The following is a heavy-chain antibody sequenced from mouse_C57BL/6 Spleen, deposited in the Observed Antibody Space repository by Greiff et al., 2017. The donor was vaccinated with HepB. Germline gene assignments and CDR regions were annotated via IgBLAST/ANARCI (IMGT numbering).Heavy chain of an antibody. Sequence: DVQLQESGPGLVKPSQSLSLTCSVTGYSITSGYYWNWIRQFPGNKLEWMGYISYDGSNNYNPSLKNRISITRDTSKNQFFLKLNSVTTEDTATYYCARKGGYDYDGYFDVWGTGTTVTVSS. D-gene: IGHD2-4*01. V-gene: IGHV3-6*01. CDR1: GYSITSGYY. J-gene: IGHJ1*03. CDR2: ISYDGSN. CDR3: ARKGGYDYDGYFDV.